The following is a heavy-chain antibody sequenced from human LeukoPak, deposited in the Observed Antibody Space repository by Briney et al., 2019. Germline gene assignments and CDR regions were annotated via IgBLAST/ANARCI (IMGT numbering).Heavy chain of an antibody. D-gene: IGHD3-10*01. J-gene: IGHJ6*02. V-gene: IGHV3-30*04. Sequence: PGGSLRLSCAASGFTFSSYAMHWVRQAPGKGLEWVAVISYDGSNKYYADSVKGRFTISRDNSKNTLYLQMNSLRAEDTAVYYCARARGGYYYYGMDVWGQGTTVTVSS. CDR2: ISYDGSNK. CDR1: GFTFSSYA. CDR3: ARARGGYYYYGMDV.